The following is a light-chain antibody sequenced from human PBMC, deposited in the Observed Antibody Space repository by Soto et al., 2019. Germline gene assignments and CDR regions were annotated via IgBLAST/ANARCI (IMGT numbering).Light chain of an antibody. CDR2: GAS. CDR1: QSVSSSS. J-gene: IGKJ1*01. Sequence: EIVLTQSPGTLSLSPGERATLSCRASQSVSSSSLAWYQQKPGQAPRLLIYGASNRATGIPDRFSGSGSGTDFTLTISSLEPEDFAVYYCQQRSNWPRTFGQGTKVDIK. V-gene: IGKV3D-20*02. CDR3: QQRSNWPRT.